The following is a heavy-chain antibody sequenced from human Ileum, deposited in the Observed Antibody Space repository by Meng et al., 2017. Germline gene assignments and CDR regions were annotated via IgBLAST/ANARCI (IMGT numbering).Heavy chain of an antibody. J-gene: IGHJ4*02. Sequence: VQLLGSGPGLVRPLGTLSLTCAVSGGSISSNTYRSWVRQPPGKGLEWIGQISHSGSAYYNPSLKSRVTMSVDKSKSQFSLMLTSVTAADTAIYYCARHGGYSQDFWGQGTLVTVSS. CDR3: ARHGGYSQDF. CDR2: ISHSGSA. CDR1: GGSISSNTY. D-gene: IGHD4-23*01. V-gene: IGHV4-4*02.